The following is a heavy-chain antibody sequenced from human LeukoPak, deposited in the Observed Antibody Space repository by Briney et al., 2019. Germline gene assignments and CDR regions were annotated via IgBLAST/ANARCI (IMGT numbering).Heavy chain of an antibody. CDR3: VRDSYTGWDFQH. J-gene: IGHJ1*01. CDR2: ISSSGTMI. Sequence: GGSLRLSCAASGFTFSVYYMSSIRQAPGKGLEWVSYISSSGTMISYGDCVKGRFTISRDNAKNSLYLEMDGLRAEDTAVYYCVRDSYTGWDFQHWGQGTLVTVSS. CDR1: GFTFSVYY. D-gene: IGHD3-16*01. V-gene: IGHV3-11*01.